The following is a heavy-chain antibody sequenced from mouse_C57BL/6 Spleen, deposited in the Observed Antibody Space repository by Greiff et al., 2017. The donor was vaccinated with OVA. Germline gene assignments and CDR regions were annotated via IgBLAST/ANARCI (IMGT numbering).Heavy chain of an antibody. CDR3: ARTYDGYGFAY. V-gene: IGHV2-9-1*01. Sequence: VQLQESGPGLVAPSQSLSITCTVSGFSLTSYAISWVRQPPGKGLEWLGGIWTGGGTNYNSALKSRLSISKDNSKSQVFLKMNSLQTDDTARYYCARTYDGYGFAYWGQGTLVTVSA. CDR1: GFSLTSYA. CDR2: IWTGGGT. J-gene: IGHJ3*01. D-gene: IGHD2-3*01.